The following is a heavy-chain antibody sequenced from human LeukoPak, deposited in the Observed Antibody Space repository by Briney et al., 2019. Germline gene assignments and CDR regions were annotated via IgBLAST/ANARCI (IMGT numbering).Heavy chain of an antibody. Sequence: GESLKISCKASGYNFANYWIGWVRQMPGKGLESMGIVYPGDSDTRYSPSFQGQVTISADKSITPAYLQWSSLKASDTAMYYCARLFPGGQWLHRGPDYWGQGTLVTVSS. CDR1: GYNFANYW. D-gene: IGHD6-19*01. V-gene: IGHV5-51*01. CDR3: ARLFPGGQWLHRGPDY. CDR2: VYPGDSDT. J-gene: IGHJ4*02.